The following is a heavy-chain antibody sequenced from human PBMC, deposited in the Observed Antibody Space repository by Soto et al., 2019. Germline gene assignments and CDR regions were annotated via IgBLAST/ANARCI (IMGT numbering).Heavy chain of an antibody. CDR1: GGSISSYY. J-gene: IGHJ6*03. Sequence: PSETLSLTCTVSGGSISSYYWSWIRQPPGKGLEWIGYIYYSGSTNYNPSLKSRVTISVDTSKNQFSLKLSSVTAADTAVYYCARGVEGFLEWFLWPGYMDVWGKGTTVTVPS. CDR3: ARGVEGFLEWFLWPGYMDV. V-gene: IGHV4-59*01. D-gene: IGHD3-3*01. CDR2: IYYSGST.